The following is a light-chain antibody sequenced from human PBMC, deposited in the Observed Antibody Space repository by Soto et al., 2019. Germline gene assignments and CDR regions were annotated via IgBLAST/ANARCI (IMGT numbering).Light chain of an antibody. CDR2: DAY. CDR1: QSFRGL. Sequence: VLTQSPVTLSLSPGERATLSCRSSQSFRGLLAWYQQKPGQAPRLLIYDAYNRSTGIPPRFSSSGSGTDFTLTISSLEPEDSAVYYCQQRHRWPITFGQGTRLEIK. J-gene: IGKJ5*01. CDR3: QQRHRWPIT. V-gene: IGKV3-11*01.